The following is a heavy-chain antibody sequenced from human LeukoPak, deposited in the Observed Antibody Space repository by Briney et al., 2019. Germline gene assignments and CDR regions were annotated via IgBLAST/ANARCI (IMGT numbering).Heavy chain of an antibody. V-gene: IGHV4-4*02. D-gene: IGHD3-10*01. Sequence: PSETLSLTCAVSGGSISSSNWWSWVRQPPGKGLVWIGEIYHSGSTNYNPSLKSRVTISVDKSKNQFSLKLSSVTAADTAVYYCAGALWFGEYILDYWGQGTLVTVSS. CDR1: GGSISSSNW. CDR3: AGALWFGEYILDY. J-gene: IGHJ4*02. CDR2: IYHSGST.